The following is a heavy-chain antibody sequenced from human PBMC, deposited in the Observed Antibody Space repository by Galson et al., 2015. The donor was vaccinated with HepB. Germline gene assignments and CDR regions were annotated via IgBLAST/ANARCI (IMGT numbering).Heavy chain of an antibody. Sequence: SLRLSCAASGFTFSSHEMNWVRQAPGKGLEWVSYVSSSDTITYYADSVKGRLTISRDNAKNSLYLQMNSLRAEDTAVYYCARAGYYDSSVYYGMDVWGQGTTVTVSS. V-gene: IGHV3-48*03. CDR1: GFTFSSHE. CDR3: ARAGYYDSSVYYGMDV. J-gene: IGHJ6*02. D-gene: IGHD3-22*01. CDR2: VSSSDTIT.